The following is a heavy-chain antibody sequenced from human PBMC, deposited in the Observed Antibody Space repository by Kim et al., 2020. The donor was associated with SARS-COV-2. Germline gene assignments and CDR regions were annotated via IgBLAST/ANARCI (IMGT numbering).Heavy chain of an antibody. J-gene: IGHJ4*02. CDR1: GYSFTSYW. Sequence: GESLEISCKGSGYSFTSYWIGWVRQMPGKGLEWMGIIYPGDSDTRYSPSFQGQVTISADKSISTAYLQWSSLKASDTAMYYCARLGLQQLVSSYVDYWGQGTLVTVSS. CDR2: IYPGDSDT. D-gene: IGHD6-13*01. CDR3: ARLGLQQLVSSYVDY. V-gene: IGHV5-51*01.